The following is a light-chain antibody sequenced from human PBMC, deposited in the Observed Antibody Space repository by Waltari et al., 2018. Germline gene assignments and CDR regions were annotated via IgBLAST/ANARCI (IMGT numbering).Light chain of an antibody. J-gene: IGLJ3*02. V-gene: IGLV2-14*03. CDR3: TSYTSSSTWV. Sequence: QSALTQPASVSGSPGQSITISCTGTSSDVGGYNYVSWYQQHPGKVPKLLIYDVSNRPSGVSNRFSGAQSGNTASLAISGLQAEDGADYYCTSYTSSSTWVFGGGTKLTVL. CDR2: DVS. CDR1: SSDVGGYNY.